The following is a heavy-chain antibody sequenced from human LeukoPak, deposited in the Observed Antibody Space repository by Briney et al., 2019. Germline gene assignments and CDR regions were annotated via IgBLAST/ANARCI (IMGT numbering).Heavy chain of an antibody. D-gene: IGHD4-17*01. CDR2: INYDGTT. Sequence: SETLSLTCTVSGGSISSGDSHWSWIRQPPGKGLEWIGYINYDGTTHYNPSLESRLTISVDTSKNQFSLKLSLVTAADTAVYYCAREYGDYYYMDVWGKGTTVTVSS. CDR3: AREYGDYYYMDV. J-gene: IGHJ6*03. CDR1: GGSISSGDSH. V-gene: IGHV4-30-4*08.